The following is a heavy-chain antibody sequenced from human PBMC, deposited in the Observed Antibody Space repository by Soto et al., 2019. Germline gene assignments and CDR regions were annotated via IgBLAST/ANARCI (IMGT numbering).Heavy chain of an antibody. Sequence: PGGSLRLSCAASGFTFSSYAMSWVRQAPGKGLEWVSAISGSGGSTYYADSVKGRFTLSRDSSKNTLYLQMNSLRAEDTAVYYCAKDNDGYCSGGSCYPGGYYYYGMDVWGQGTTVTVSS. CDR3: AKDNDGYCSGGSCYPGGYYYYGMDV. CDR2: ISGSGGST. CDR1: GFTFSSYA. D-gene: IGHD2-15*01. V-gene: IGHV3-23*01. J-gene: IGHJ6*02.